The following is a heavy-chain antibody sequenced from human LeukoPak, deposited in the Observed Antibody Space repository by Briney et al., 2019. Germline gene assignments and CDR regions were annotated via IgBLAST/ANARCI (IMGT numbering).Heavy chain of an antibody. V-gene: IGHV4-59*01. D-gene: IGHD3-16*01. Sequence: PSETLSVTCTVSGASITSCCWTWIRQPPGKGLEWIAYIHYSGSTNCNPSLKSRITISVDMSKNQFPLKLSSVTAADPAVYYCARDLRAAYWGQGTLVTVSS. J-gene: IGHJ4*02. CDR1: GASITSCC. CDR2: IHYSGST. CDR3: ARDLRAAY.